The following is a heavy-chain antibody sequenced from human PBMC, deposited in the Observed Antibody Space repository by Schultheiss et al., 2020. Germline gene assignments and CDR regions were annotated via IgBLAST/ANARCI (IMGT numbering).Heavy chain of an antibody. CDR3: ARGLVRRADDAFDI. D-gene: IGHD6-19*01. V-gene: IGHV3-48*01. J-gene: IGHJ3*02. Sequence: GESLKISCAASGFTFSSYSMNWVRQAPGKGLEWVSYISSSSSTICYADSVKGRFTVSRDNSKNTLYLQMNSLRAEDTAVYYCARGLVRRADDAFDIWGQGTMVTVSS. CDR2: ISSSSSTI. CDR1: GFTFSSYS.